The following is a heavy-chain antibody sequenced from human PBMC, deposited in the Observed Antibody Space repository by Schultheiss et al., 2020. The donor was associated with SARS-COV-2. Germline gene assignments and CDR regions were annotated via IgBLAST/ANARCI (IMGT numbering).Heavy chain of an antibody. J-gene: IGHJ3*02. D-gene: IGHD1-26*01. Sequence: GESLKISCAASGFTFDDYAMHWVRQAPGKGLEWVSAIGAAGDTYYPDSFKGRFTISRDNAKNSLYLQMNSLRAEDTAVYYCARGSGSYYFGAFDIWGQGTMVTVSS. V-gene: IGHV3-13*01. CDR2: IGAAGDT. CDR3: ARGSGSYYFGAFDI. CDR1: GFTFDDYA.